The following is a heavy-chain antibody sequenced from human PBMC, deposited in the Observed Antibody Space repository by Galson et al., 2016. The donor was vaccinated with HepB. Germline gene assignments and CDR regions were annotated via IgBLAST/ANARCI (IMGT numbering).Heavy chain of an antibody. D-gene: IGHD5-12*01. Sequence: SLRLSCAASGFTFSIYDMHWVRQAPGSCLEWVSVIGTAGNTYYAASVKGRFTISREDAKNSLFLQMNSLTVGDTAVYYCARDGGYSGYDAYGLDVWGKGTTVTVSS. CDR3: ARDGGYSGYDAYGLDV. J-gene: IGHJ6*04. CDR1: GFTFSIYD. V-gene: IGHV3-13*01. CDR2: IGTAGNT.